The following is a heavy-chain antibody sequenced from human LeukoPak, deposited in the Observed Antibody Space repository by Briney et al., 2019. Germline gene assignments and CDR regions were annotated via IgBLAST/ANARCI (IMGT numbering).Heavy chain of an antibody. CDR1: GIAVTTNY. Sequence: GGSLRLSCAASGIAVTTNYMRWLRPAPGKGLDWVSFIYLCGGTHHADSVKGRFTISRHYSMNTLYLEMNSLRVEDTAIYYCASPSNNSRYAFDYWGQGTLVTVSS. V-gene: IGHV3-53*01. CDR3: ASPSNNSRYAFDY. CDR2: IYLCGGT. D-gene: IGHD3-22*01. J-gene: IGHJ4*02.